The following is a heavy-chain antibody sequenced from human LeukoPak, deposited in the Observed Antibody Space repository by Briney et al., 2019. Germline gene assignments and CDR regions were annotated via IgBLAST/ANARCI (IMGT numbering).Heavy chain of an antibody. CDR3: ARRIAGRLINDAFDI. D-gene: IGHD6-6*01. J-gene: IGHJ3*02. CDR1: GYTFTGYY. Sequence: GASVKVSCKASGYTFTGYYMHWVRQAPGQGLEWMGWINPNSGGTNYAQKFQGGVTMTRDTSISTAYMELSRLRSDDTAVYYCARRIAGRLINDAFDIWGQGTMVTVSS. V-gene: IGHV1-2*02. CDR2: INPNSGGT.